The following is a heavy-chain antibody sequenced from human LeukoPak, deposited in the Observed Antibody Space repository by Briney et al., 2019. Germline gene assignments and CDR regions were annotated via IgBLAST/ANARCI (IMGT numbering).Heavy chain of an antibody. CDR2: VYTNGGT. J-gene: IGHJ4*02. V-gene: IGHV4-4*07. D-gene: IGHD1-26*01. CDR1: GASISNYY. CDR3: AGRDY. Sequence: NPSETLSLTCTVSGASISNYYWSWIRQPAGEGLEWIGRVYTNGGTNYNPSFKSRVTLSVDKSKNQFFLRLTSVTAADTAVYYCAGRDYWGQGTLVTVSS.